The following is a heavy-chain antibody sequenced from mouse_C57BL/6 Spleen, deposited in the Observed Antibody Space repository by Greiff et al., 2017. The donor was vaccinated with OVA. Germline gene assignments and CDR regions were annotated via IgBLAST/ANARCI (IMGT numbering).Heavy chain of an antibody. J-gene: IGHJ4*01. V-gene: IGHV1-18*01. CDR2: INPNNGGT. Sequence: EVKVVESGPELVKPGASVKIPCKASGYTFTDYNMDWVKQSHGKSLEWIGDINPNNGGTIYNQKFKGKATLTVDKSSSTAYMELRSLTSEDTAVYYCATNFFMDYWGQGTSVTVSS. CDR3: ATNFFMDY. CDR1: GYTFTDYN.